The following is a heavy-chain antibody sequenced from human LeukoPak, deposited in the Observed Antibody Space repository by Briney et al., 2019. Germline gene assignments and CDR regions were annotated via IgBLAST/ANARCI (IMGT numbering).Heavy chain of an antibody. J-gene: IGHJ4*02. CDR3: ASTIFGVVTHFDY. D-gene: IGHD3-3*01. V-gene: IGHV3-21*01. Sequence: GGSLRLSCAASGFTFSSYSMNWVRQAPGKGLEWVSSISSSDTYIYHADSVKGRFTISRDNAKNSLYLQMNSLRAEDTAVYYCASTIFGVVTHFDYWGQGTLVTVSS. CDR1: GFTFSSYS. CDR2: ISSSDTYI.